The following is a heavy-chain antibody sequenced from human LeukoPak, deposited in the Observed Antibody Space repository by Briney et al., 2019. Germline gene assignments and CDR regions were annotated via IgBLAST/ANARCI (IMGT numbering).Heavy chain of an antibody. CDR3: ARENEYFDY. J-gene: IGHJ4*02. V-gene: IGHV1-46*01. CDR2: INPSGGET. Sequence: SVKVSCKTCVCNFVSYHMHELRQAPGQGLEWTGLINPSGGETNYAEKFQGRVAMTRNMSTSTVYMELISLTSEDSAVYYCARENEYFDYWGQGALVPVSS. D-gene: IGHD1-1*01. CDR1: VCNFVSYH.